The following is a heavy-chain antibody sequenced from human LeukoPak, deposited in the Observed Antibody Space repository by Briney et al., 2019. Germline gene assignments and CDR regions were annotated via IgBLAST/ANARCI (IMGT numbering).Heavy chain of an antibody. CDR1: GGSISSGGYY. CDR2: IYYSGST. D-gene: IGHD2-21*02. V-gene: IGHV4-31*03. CDR3: ARLAYCGGDCFYFDY. J-gene: IGHJ4*02. Sequence: PSETLSLTCTVSGGSISSGGYYWSWIRQHPGKGLEWIGYIYYSGSTYYNPSLKSRVTISVDTSKNQFSLKLSSVTAADTAVYYCARLAYCGGDCFYFDYWGQGTLVTVSS.